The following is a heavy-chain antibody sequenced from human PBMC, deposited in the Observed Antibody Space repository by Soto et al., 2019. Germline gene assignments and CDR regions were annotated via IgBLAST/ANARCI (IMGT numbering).Heavy chain of an antibody. CDR2: IYPGDSDT. CDR3: ARHSDGIAARPWAPLSYYYGMDV. V-gene: IGHV5-51*01. CDR1: EDSFTSYW. J-gene: IGHJ6*02. Sequence: PVDLLKVSCRVSEDSFTSYWRGWVSKMPGKGLEWMGIIYPGDSDTRYSPSFQGQLTISADKSISTAYLQWSSLKASDTAMYYCARHSDGIAARPWAPLSYYYGMDVWGQGTTVTVSS. D-gene: IGHD6-6*01.